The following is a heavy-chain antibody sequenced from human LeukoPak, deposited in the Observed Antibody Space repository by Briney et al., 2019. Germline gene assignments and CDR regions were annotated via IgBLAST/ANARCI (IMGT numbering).Heavy chain of an antibody. D-gene: IGHD4-23*01. CDR3: ARVVDYGGNDVDAFDI. Sequence: SETLSLTCAVSGGSISSGGYSWRWLRQPPGKGLEWIGEINHSGSTNYNPSLKSRVTISVDTSKNQFSLKLSSVTAADTAVYYCARVVDYGGNDVDAFDIWGQGTMVTVSS. CDR2: INHSGST. CDR1: GGSISSGGYS. J-gene: IGHJ3*02. V-gene: IGHV4-30-2*01.